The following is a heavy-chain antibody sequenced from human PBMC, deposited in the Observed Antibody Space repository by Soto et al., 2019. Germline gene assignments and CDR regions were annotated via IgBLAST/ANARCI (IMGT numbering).Heavy chain of an antibody. J-gene: IGHJ5*02. CDR3: ARLPWADYGGIFDP. CDR1: GGSISRNY. Sequence: SSETLSLTCTVSGGSISRNYWSWIRQPPGKGLEWIGYIYYSGSTNYNPSLKSRVTISVDTSKNQFSLKLSSVTAADTALYYCARLPWADYGGIFDPWGQGTLVTVSS. D-gene: IGHD4-17*01. CDR2: IYYSGST. V-gene: IGHV4-59*01.